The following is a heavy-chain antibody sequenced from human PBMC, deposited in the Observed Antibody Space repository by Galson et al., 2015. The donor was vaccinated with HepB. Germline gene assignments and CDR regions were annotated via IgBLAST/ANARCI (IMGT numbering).Heavy chain of an antibody. CDR1: GFAFRNYA. CDR2: ISFDGNYQ. D-gene: IGHD4-23*01. V-gene: IGHV3-30*18. CDR3: AKDSSDYGGFSGELEY. Sequence: FLGLACVAYGFAFRNYAMCWVGQAPGKGLDWVAVISFDGNYQYYADAIQGRFTISRDNSKNTLYLQLSSLRAADTAVYFCAKDSSDYGGFSGELEYWGQGTLVTVSS. J-gene: IGHJ4*02.